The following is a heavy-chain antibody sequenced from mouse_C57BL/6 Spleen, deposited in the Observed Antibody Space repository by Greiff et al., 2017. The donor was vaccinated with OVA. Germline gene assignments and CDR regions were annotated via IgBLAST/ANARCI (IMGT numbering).Heavy chain of an antibody. CDR3: ARSDGNYETWFAY. CDR1: GYAFSSYW. V-gene: IGHV1-80*01. CDR2: IYPGDGDT. Sequence: VQLQQSGAELVKPGASVKISCKASGYAFSSYWMNWVKQRPGKGLEWIGQIYPGDGDTNYNGKFKGKATLTADKSSSTAYMQLSSLTSEDSAVYFCARSDGNYETWFAYWGQGTLVTVSA. J-gene: IGHJ3*01. D-gene: IGHD2-1*01.